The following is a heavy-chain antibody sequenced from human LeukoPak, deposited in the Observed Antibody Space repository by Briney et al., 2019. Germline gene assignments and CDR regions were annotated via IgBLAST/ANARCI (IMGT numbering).Heavy chain of an antibody. CDR2: IHHDGST. CDR3: ARDGGSSGYQGFDY. J-gene: IGHJ4*02. Sequence: PSETLSLTCAAYGGSFSGYYWSWIRQSPGKGPEWIGEIHHDGSTNYNPSLMSRVTISVDTSKNQFSLKLSSVTAADTAVYYCARDGGSSGYQGFDYWGQGTLVTVSS. D-gene: IGHD3-22*01. V-gene: IGHV4-34*01. CDR1: GGSFSGYY.